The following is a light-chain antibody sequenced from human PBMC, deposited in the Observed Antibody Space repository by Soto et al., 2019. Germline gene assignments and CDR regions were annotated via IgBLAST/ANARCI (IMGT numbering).Light chain of an antibody. CDR2: AAT. J-gene: IGKJ1*01. CDR1: QGIRDD. V-gene: IGKV1-17*01. Sequence: DVQMTQSPSSLSASVGDRVTITCRASQGIRDDLAWYQQKPGKAPKRLIYAATRLQSGVPSRFSGSGSGTEFTLTISSLQSEDFATYYCLQHIDFPRTFGQGTKVDIK. CDR3: LQHIDFPRT.